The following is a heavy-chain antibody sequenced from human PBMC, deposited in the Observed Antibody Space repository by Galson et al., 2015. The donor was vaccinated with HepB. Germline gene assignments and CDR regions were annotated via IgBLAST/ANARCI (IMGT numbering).Heavy chain of an antibody. D-gene: IGHD1-26*01. CDR2: IRSKAYGGTT. V-gene: IGHV3-49*04. CDR1: GFTFGDYA. J-gene: IGHJ6*02. CDR3: TRDRGPGGSYYYYYGMDV. Sequence: SLRLSCAASGFTFGDYAMSWVRQAPGKGLEWVGFIRSKAYGGTTEYAASVKGRFTISRDDSKSIAYLQMNSLKTEDTAVYYCTRDRGPGGSYYYYYGMDVWGQGTTVTVSS.